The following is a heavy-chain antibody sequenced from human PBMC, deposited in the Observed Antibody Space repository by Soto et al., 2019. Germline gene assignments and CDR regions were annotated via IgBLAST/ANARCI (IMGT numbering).Heavy chain of an antibody. Sequence: QVQLVESGGGVVQPGKSLRLSCAASGFTFSSYAMHWARQAPCRGLEWVTVISIRGGDEYYAESVRGRFTISRDDSKNTLYLQIDSLRVEDTAVYYCARGTIVARQHLDYWGQGTLVTVSS. D-gene: IGHD6-6*01. CDR3: ARGTIVARQHLDY. V-gene: IGHV3-30*03. CDR1: GFTFSSYA. J-gene: IGHJ4*02. CDR2: ISIRGGDE.